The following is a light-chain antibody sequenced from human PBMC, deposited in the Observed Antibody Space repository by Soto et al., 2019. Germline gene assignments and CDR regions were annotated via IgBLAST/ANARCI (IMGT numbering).Light chain of an antibody. V-gene: IGKV3-20*01. J-gene: IGKJ4*01. CDR1: QSVSSSY. CDR3: QQYGSPRKLN. Sequence: PGTLSLSPGERATLSCRASQSVSSSYLAWYQQKPGQAPRLLIYGASSRATGIPDRFSGSGSGTDFTLTISRLEPEDFAVYYCQQYGSPRKLNFGGGTKVDIK. CDR2: GAS.